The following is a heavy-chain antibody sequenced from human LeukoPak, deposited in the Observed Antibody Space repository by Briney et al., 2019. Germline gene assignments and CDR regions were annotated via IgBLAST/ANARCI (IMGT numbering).Heavy chain of an antibody. CDR1: GGSISSSRYY. CDR3: ARDVSSPSSWWFDP. D-gene: IGHD2-2*01. J-gene: IGHJ5*02. CDR2: IHSSGST. V-gene: IGHV4-39*07. Sequence: SETLSLTCTVSGGSISSSRYYWGWIRQPPGKGLEWIGSIHSSGSTYYNPSLKSRVTISLDTSQNQFSLKLSSVTAADTAVYYCARDVSSPSSWWFDPWGQGTLVIVSS.